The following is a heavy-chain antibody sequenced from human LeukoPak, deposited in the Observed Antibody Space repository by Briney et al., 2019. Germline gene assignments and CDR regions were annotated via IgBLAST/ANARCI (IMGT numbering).Heavy chain of an antibody. V-gene: IGHV4-34*01. CDR1: GGSFSGYY. Sequence: SETLSLTCAVYGGSFSGYYWSWIRQPPEKGLEWIGEINHSGSTNYNPSLKSRVTISVDTSKNQFSLKLSSVTAADTAVYYCAREVATNGPYYYYGMGVWGQGTTVTVSS. CDR3: AREVATNGPYYYYGMGV. D-gene: IGHD5-12*01. CDR2: INHSGST. J-gene: IGHJ6*02.